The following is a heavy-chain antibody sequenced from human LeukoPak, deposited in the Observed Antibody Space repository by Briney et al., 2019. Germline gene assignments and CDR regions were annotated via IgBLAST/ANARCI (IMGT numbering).Heavy chain of an antibody. CDR2: IHPRTGNP. Sequence: ASVKVSCKASGYSLPNYPMNGVRQAPAKGLEFMGWIHPRTGNPAYAQGFSGRFIFSLDTSVTTTYLQISDLKAEDTAVYFCARALDSLGGLSLPDYWGQGTLVTVSS. CDR1: GYSLPNYP. V-gene: IGHV7-4-1*02. D-gene: IGHD3-16*02. CDR3: ARALDSLGGLSLPDY. J-gene: IGHJ4*02.